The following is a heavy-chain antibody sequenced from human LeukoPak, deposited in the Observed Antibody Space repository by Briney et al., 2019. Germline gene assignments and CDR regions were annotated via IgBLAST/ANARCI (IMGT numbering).Heavy chain of an antibody. CDR3: ARVGASVGAIDY. Sequence: GGSLRLSCAASGFTFSSYAMTWVRQAPGRGLEWVSRIKSDGSITSYEDSVKGRFTISRDNAKNTLYLQMNSLRAEDTAVYYCARVGASVGAIDYWGQGTLVTVSS. D-gene: IGHD1-26*01. V-gene: IGHV3-74*01. CDR2: IKSDGSIT. J-gene: IGHJ4*02. CDR1: GFTFSSYA.